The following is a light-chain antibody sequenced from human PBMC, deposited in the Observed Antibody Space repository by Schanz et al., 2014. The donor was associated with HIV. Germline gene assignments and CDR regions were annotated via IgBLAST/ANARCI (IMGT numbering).Light chain of an antibody. V-gene: IGKV3-20*01. CDR3: QQYYSTPPT. CDR2: GAS. J-gene: IGKJ2*01. Sequence: EIVLTQSPGTLSLSPGERVTLSCRASQSVSNNYLAWYRQTPGQPPRLVIFGASNKAAGFSHRFSGSGSGTDFTLTISSLQAEDVAVYYCQQYYSTPPTFGQGTKLEIK. CDR1: QSVSNNY.